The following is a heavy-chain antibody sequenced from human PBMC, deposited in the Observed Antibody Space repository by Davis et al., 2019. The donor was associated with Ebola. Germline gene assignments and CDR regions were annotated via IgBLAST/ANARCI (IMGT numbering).Heavy chain of an antibody. D-gene: IGHD1-20*01. V-gene: IGHV3-23*01. J-gene: IGHJ6*03. CDR2: ISGVGYNT. Sequence: GESLKISCAASGFTFSSYAMSWVRQAPGKGLEWVSGISGVGYNTYHADSVKGRFTISRDNSKNTLYLQMNSLRAEDTAVYYCAKCITTKQYYYYMDVWGKGTTVTVSS. CDR1: GFTFSSYA. CDR3: AKCITTKQYYYYMDV.